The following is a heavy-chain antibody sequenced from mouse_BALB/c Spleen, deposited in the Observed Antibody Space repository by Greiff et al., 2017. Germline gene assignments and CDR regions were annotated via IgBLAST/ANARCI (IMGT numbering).Heavy chain of an antibody. CDR3: ARLYDSSMDY. J-gene: IGHJ4*01. D-gene: IGHD2-3*01. CDR1: GFTFSDYY. V-gene: IGHV5-4*02. Sequence: EVQGVESGGGLVKPGGSLKLSCAASGFTFSDYYMYWVRQTPEKRLEWVATISDGGSYTYYPDSVKGRFTISRDNAKNNLYLQMSSLKSEDTAMYYCARLYDSSMDYWGQGTSVTVSS. CDR2: ISDGGSYT.